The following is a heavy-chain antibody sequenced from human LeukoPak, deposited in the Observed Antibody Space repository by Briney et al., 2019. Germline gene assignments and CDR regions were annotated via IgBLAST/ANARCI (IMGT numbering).Heavy chain of an antibody. Sequence: GGSLRLSCAASGLTFSIYSMNWVRQAPGKGLEWISYINSSSSGVYYADPVKGRFTISRDNAKNILYLQMNSLRAEDTAVYYCARDHYFDTSGYSRSLDYWGQGTLVTVSS. CDR1: GLTFSIYS. D-gene: IGHD3-22*01. J-gene: IGHJ4*02. V-gene: IGHV3-48*01. CDR3: ARDHYFDTSGYSRSLDY. CDR2: INSSSSGV.